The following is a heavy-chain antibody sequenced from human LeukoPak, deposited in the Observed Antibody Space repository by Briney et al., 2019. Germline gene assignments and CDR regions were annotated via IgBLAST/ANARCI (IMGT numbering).Heavy chain of an antibody. Sequence: SETLSLTCTVSGGSISGYYWSWIRQPPGKGLEWIGEINHSGSTNYNPSLKSRVTISVDTSKNQFSLKLSSATAADTAVYCCARGLRDIVVVPAAPYFDYWGQGTLVTVSS. J-gene: IGHJ4*02. CDR2: INHSGST. V-gene: IGHV4-34*01. CDR1: GGSISGYY. D-gene: IGHD2-2*01. CDR3: ARGLRDIVVVPAAPYFDY.